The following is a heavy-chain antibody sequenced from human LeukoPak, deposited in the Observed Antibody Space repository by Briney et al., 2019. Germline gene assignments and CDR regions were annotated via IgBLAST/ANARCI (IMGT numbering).Heavy chain of an antibody. CDR2: IYHSGST. CDR1: GGSISSSNW. Sequence: SGTLSLTCAVSGGSISSSNWWSWVRQPPGKGLEWIGEIYHSGSTYYNPSLKSRVTISVDTSKNQFSLKLSSVTAADTAVYYCARVTGIAVAGTYYWGQGTLVTVSS. D-gene: IGHD6-19*01. J-gene: IGHJ4*02. V-gene: IGHV4-4*02. CDR3: ARVTGIAVAGTYY.